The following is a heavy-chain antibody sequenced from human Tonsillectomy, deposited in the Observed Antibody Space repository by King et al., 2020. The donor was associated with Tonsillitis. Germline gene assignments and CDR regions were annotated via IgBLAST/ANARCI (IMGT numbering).Heavy chain of an antibody. D-gene: IGHD3-3*01. CDR3: ARHGFLLAYYFDY. CDR1: GGSISSSNYY. V-gene: IGHV4-39*01. J-gene: IGHJ4*02. Sequence: LQLQESGPGLVKPSETLSLTCSVSGGSISSSNYYWGWIRQPPGKGLEWIGTIYYSGTTYYNPSLKSRVTISVDTSQNQFSLKLGSVTAADTALYYCARHGFLLAYYFDYWGQGTLVTVSS. CDR2: IYYSGTT.